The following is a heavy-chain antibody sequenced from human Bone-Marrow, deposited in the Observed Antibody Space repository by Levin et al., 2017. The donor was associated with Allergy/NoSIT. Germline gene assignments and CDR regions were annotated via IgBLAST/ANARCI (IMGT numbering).Heavy chain of an antibody. J-gene: IGHJ6*02. Sequence: TTSETLSLTCAVSGEPFGGLFWTWIRQPPGKGLEWIGEIKRSGDTKYNPSLKSRVTISIDTSRNQFSLKLTSMTAADTAVYYCAAGLRLMDARGYGLGVWGQGTTVTVSS. V-gene: IGHV4-34*01. D-gene: IGHD3-16*01. CDR1: GEPFGGLF. CDR3: AAGLRLMDARGYGLGV. CDR2: IKRSGDT.